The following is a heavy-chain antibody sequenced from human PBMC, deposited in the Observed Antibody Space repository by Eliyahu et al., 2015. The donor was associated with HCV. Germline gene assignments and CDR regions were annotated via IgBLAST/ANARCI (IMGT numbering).Heavy chain of an antibody. J-gene: IGHJ4*02. D-gene: IGHD1-26*01. Sequence: EVQLVESGGGLVKPGGSXRLSCAASGXTFSSYSMNWVRQAPGKGLEWVSSISSSSSYIYYADSVKGRFTISRDNAKNSLYLQMNSLRAEDTAVYYCARGSWELPIDYWGQGTLVTVSS. CDR2: ISSSSSYI. CDR1: GXTFSSYS. V-gene: IGHV3-21*01. CDR3: ARGSWELPIDY.